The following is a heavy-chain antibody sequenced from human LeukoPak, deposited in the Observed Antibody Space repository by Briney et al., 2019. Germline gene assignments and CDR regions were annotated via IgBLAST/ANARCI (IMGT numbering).Heavy chain of an antibody. J-gene: IGHJ4*02. CDR1: GGSISSGSYY. CDR3: ARLSTVTTSFDY. Sequence: SETLSLTCTVSGGSISSGSYYWSWIRQPAGKGLEWIGRIYTSGTTHYNPSLKSRVTMSVDTSKDQFSLKLSSVTAADTAVYYCARLSTVTTSFDYWGQGTLVTVSS. CDR2: IYTSGTT. D-gene: IGHD4-17*01. V-gene: IGHV4-61*02.